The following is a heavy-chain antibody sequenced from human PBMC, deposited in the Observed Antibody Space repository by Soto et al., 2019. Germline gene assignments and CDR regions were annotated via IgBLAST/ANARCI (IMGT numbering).Heavy chain of an antibody. V-gene: IGHV1-46*01. Sequence: GASVKVSCKASGYTFTSYYMHWVRQAPGQGLEWMGIINPSGGSTSYAQKLQGRVTMTRDTSTSTVYMELSSLRSEDTAVYYCARDRVPAAKDYYYYGMDVWGQGTTVTVSS. CDR3: ARDRVPAAKDYYYYGMDV. J-gene: IGHJ6*02. CDR1: GYTFTSYY. CDR2: INPSGGST. D-gene: IGHD2-2*01.